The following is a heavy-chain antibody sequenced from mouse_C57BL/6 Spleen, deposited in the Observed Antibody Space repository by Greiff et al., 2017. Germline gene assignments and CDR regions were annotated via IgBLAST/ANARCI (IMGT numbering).Heavy chain of an antibody. D-gene: IGHD1-1*01. CDR2: INPNNGGT. V-gene: IGHV1-18*01. Sequence: EVQLQQSGPELVKPGASVKIPCKASGYTFTDYHMDWVKQSHGKSLEWMGDINPNNGGTIYNQKFKGKATLTVDKSSSAAYMELRSLTSEDTAVYYCARMIITTVVAHYFDYWGQGTTLTVSS. CDR3: ARMIITTVVAHYFDY. CDR1: GYTFTDYH. J-gene: IGHJ2*01.